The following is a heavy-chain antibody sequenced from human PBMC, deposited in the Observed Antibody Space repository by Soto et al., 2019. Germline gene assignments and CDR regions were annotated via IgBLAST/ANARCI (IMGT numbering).Heavy chain of an antibody. CDR3: AACVARYIYHHDIIAFPAQGTTDP. CDR1: GFTFTSSA. J-gene: IGHJ5*02. D-gene: IGHD5-18*01. Sequence: SVKVACKASGFTFTSSAVQWVRQARGQRLEWIGWIVVGSGNTNYAQKFQERVTITRDMSTSTAYMEMSSLRSEDTAVYYCAACVARYIYHHDIIAFPAQGTTDP. CDR2: IVVGSGNT. V-gene: IGHV1-58*01.